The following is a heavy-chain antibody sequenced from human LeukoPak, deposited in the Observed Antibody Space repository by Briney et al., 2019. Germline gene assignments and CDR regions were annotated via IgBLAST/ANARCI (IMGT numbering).Heavy chain of an antibody. CDR1: GGTFSSYA. Sequence: SVKVSCKASGGTFSSYAISWVRQAPGQGLEWMGGIIPIFGTANYAQKFQGRVTITADESTSTAYMELSSLRSEDTAVYYCARDDRRDGYISYDYWAQGTLVTVSS. CDR2: IIPIFGTA. V-gene: IGHV1-69*13. D-gene: IGHD5-24*01. J-gene: IGHJ4*02. CDR3: ARDDRRDGYISYDY.